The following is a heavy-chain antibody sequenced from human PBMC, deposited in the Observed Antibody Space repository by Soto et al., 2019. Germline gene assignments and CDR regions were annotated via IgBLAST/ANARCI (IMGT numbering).Heavy chain of an antibody. J-gene: IGHJ6*03. CDR3: ARGVRYGDHYYYYYYMDV. V-gene: IGHV3-66*01. Sequence: PGGSLRLSCAASGFTVSSNYMSWVRQAPGKGLEWVSVIYSGGSTYYADSVKGRFTISRDNSKNTLYLQMNSLRAEDTAVYYFARGVRYGDHYYYYYYMDVWGKGTTVTVSS. CDR1: GFTVSSNY. D-gene: IGHD4-17*01. CDR2: IYSGGST.